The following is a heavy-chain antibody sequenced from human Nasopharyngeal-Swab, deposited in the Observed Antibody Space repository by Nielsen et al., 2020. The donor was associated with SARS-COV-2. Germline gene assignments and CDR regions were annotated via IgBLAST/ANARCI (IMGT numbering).Heavy chain of an antibody. D-gene: IGHD7-27*01. V-gene: IGHV3-30-3*01. Sequence: SLKNSSAASGVTFSRYAMHWVRQAPGKGVEGVAPLSYDGSNKYYADSVKGRFTISRDNSKNTLYLQMNSLRAEDTAVYYCARDLGSYFDYWGQGTLVTVSS. CDR1: GVTFSRYA. J-gene: IGHJ4*02. CDR2: LSYDGSNK. CDR3: ARDLGSYFDY.